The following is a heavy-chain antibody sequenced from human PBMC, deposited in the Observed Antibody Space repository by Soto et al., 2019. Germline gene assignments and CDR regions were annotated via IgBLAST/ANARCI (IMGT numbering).Heavy chain of an antibody. D-gene: IGHD1-1*01. Sequence: PLETLSLTCTGSCGSIRSYYWSWIRQPPGKRLEWIGHIYYSGTTNYNPSLKSRITMSVDTSKNQFSLKLSSVTAADTAVYYCARAVETGGNWFDPWGQGTLVTVSS. CDR1: CGSIRSYY. V-gene: IGHV4-59*01. J-gene: IGHJ5*02. CDR2: IYYSGTT. CDR3: ARAVETGGNWFDP.